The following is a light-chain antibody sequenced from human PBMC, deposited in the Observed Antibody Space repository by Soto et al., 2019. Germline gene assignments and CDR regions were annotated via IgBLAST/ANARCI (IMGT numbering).Light chain of an antibody. V-gene: IGLV2-14*01. CDR1: SSDVGGYNY. CDR3: SSYTSSSTNV. CDR2: EVS. J-gene: IGLJ1*01. Sequence: QSALTQPASVSGSPGQSITISCTGTSSDVGGYNYVSWYQQHPGKAPKLMIYEVSNRPSGVSNRFSGSKSGNTASLTISGLQAEGEADYYCSSYTSSSTNVFGTGTKLTVL.